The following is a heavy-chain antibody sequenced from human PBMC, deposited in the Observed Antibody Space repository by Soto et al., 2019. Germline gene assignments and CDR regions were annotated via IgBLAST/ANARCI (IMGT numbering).Heavy chain of an antibody. CDR1: GGTFSSYA. J-gene: IGHJ4*02. V-gene: IGHV1-69*01. D-gene: IGHD5-12*01. Sequence: QVQLVQSGAEVKKPGSSVKVSCKASGGTFSSYAINWVRQAPGQGLEWMGGIIPIFGTANYAQKFRGRVTITADESTSTAYMELSSLRSEDTAVYYCARLGWHGYKSSYYFDYWGQGTLVTVSS. CDR3: ARLGWHGYKSSYYFDY. CDR2: IIPIFGTA.